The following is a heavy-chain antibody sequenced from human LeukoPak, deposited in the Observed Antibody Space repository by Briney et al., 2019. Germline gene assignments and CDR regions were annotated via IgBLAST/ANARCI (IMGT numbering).Heavy chain of an antibody. CDR3: AKASGGYSGSYWYFDL. Sequence: SGGSLRLSCAASGFTFSNYAMTWVRQAPGKGLEWVSAIDASGGSAYYANSVKGRFTISRDNSNNSLYLQMNSLRAEDTAVYHCAKASGGYSGSYWYFDLWGRGTLVTVSS. D-gene: IGHD3-10*01. J-gene: IGHJ2*01. CDR2: IDASGGSA. CDR1: GFTFSNYA. V-gene: IGHV3-23*01.